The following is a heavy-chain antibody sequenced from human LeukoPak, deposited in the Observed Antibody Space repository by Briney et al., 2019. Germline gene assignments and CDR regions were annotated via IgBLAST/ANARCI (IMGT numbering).Heavy chain of an antibody. CDR2: IYYSGST. D-gene: IGHD6-13*01. CDR1: GGSISSYY. V-gene: IGHV4-59*08. CDR3: ARHGGYGSSWYGAQAYYYYGMDV. J-gene: IGHJ6*02. Sequence: PSETLSLTCTVSGGSISSYYWSWIRQPPGKGLEWIGYIYYSGSTNYNPSLKSRVTISVDTSKNQFSLKLSSVTAADTAVYYCARHGGYGSSWYGAQAYYYYGMDVWGQGTTVTVSS.